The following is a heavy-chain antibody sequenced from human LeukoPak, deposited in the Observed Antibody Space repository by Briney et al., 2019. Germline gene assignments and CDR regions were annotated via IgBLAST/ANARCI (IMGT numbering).Heavy chain of an antibody. CDR2: SGST. CDR3: AKDHFDYDMLTGHYIQRTQYYYYYMDV. D-gene: IGHD3-9*01. CDR1: GFTLSSYA. V-gene: IGHV3-23*01. Sequence: GGSLRLSCAASGFTLSSYAMSWVRQAPGKGLVWVSSSGSTNYADSVKGRFTISRDNSKNTLYQQMNSLRAEDTAVYYCAKDHFDYDMLTGHYIQRTQYYYYYMDVWGKGTTVTVSS. J-gene: IGHJ6*03.